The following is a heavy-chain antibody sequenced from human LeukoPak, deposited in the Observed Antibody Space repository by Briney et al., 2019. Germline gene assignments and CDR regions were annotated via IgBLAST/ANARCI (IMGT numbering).Heavy chain of an antibody. V-gene: IGHV1-8*01. D-gene: IGHD3-22*01. CDR3: ASVPLRRDYYDSSEGIFDY. Sequence: ASVKVSCKASGYTFTSYDINWVRQATGQGLEWMGWMNPNSGNTGYAQKFQGRVTMTRNTSISTAYMELSSLRSEDTAVYYCASVPLRRDYYDSSEGIFDYWGQGTLVTVSS. J-gene: IGHJ4*02. CDR2: MNPNSGNT. CDR1: GYTFTSYD.